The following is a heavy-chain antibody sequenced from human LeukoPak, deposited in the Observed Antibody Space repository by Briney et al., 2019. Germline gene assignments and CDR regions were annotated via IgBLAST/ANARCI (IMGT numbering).Heavy chain of an antibody. V-gene: IGHV4-39*06. CDR2: IFYSGGT. CDR1: GGSINTPNYY. CDR3: AKSNGYGLVDI. Sequence: PSETLSLTCTVSGGSINTPNYYWGWIRQTPGKRLEWIGNIFYSGGTYYRPSLTSRAPISLDTSRNQFPLKLTSVTAADTAVYYYAKSNGYGLVDIWGQGTMVTVSS. D-gene: IGHD3-10*01. J-gene: IGHJ3*02.